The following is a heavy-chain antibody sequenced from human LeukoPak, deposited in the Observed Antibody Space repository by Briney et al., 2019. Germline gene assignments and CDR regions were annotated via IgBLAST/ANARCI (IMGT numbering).Heavy chain of an antibody. CDR2: ISSDGSNT. CDR1: GFTFSTYW. J-gene: IGHJ5*01. Sequence: GGTLRLSCAVSGFTFSTYWMDWVRQAPGKGLVWVSRISSDGSNTAYADSVKGRFTISRDNAKNTLYLQMSSLRAEDTAVYHCVKRGDGGAWFDYWGQGTLVIVSS. CDR3: VKRGDGGAWFDY. D-gene: IGHD5-24*01. V-gene: IGHV3-74*01.